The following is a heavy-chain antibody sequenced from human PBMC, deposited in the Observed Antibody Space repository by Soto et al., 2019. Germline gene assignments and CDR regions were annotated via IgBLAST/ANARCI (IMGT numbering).Heavy chain of an antibody. D-gene: IGHD2-2*01. CDR1: GGSVSSGSYY. V-gene: IGHV4-61*01. CDR3: ARAVPRGGWFDP. J-gene: IGHJ5*02. CDR2: IYYSGST. Sequence: SETLSLTCTVSGGSVSSGSYYWSWIRQPPGKGLEWIGYIYYSGSTNYNPSLKSRVTISVDTSKNQFSLKLSSVTAADTAVYYCARAVPRGGWFDPWGQGTLVTVYS.